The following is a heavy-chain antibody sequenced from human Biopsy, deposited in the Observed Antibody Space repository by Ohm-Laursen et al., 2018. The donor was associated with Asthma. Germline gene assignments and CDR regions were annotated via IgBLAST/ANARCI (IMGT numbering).Heavy chain of an antibody. V-gene: IGHV4-31*03. Sequence: TLSLTCSVSGYSISNGGYYWTWVRQRPGKGLEWIGNIYHRGNTKHNPSLKSRLSFSVDTSKNQFSLKLSSVTAADTAIYFCARDYYDFWNRSVYTYFGMDVWGRGTTVVVSS. D-gene: IGHD3-3*01. CDR3: ARDYYDFWNRSVYTYFGMDV. J-gene: IGHJ6*02. CDR1: GYSISNGGYY. CDR2: IYHRGNT.